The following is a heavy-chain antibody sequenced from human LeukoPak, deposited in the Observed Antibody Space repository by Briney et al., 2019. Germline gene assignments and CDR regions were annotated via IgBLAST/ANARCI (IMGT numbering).Heavy chain of an antibody. D-gene: IGHD6-19*01. CDR1: GFTFSSYS. CDR3: ARASGIAVAGTRAADPSFDY. V-gene: IGHV3-21*01. J-gene: IGHJ4*02. Sequence: GGSLRLSCAASGFTFSSYSMNWVRQAPGKGLEWVSSISSSSSYIYYADSVKGRLTISRDNAKNSLYLQMNSLRAEDTAVYYCARASGIAVAGTRAADPSFDYWGQGTLVTVSS. CDR2: ISSSSSYI.